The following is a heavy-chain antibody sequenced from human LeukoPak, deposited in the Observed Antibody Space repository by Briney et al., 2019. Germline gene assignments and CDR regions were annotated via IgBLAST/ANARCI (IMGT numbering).Heavy chain of an antibody. CDR2: FDPEDGET. V-gene: IGHV1-24*01. J-gene: IGHJ5*02. CDR1: GYTLTELS. Sequence: ASVKVSCKVSGYTLTELSMHWVRQAPGKGLEWMGGFDPEDGETIYAQKFQGRVTMTEDTSTDTAYMELSSLRSEDTAVYYCARGRPRVYCSSTSCSYNWFDPWGQGTLVTVSS. CDR3: ARGRPRVYCSSTSCSYNWFDP. D-gene: IGHD2-2*01.